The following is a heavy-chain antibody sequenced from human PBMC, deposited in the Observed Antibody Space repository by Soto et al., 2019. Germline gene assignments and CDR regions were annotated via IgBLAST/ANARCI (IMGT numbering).Heavy chain of an antibody. CDR3: ARAGDSSGPVALGY. D-gene: IGHD6-19*01. Sequence: SQTLSLTCAVSGGSISSVGSSWSWILQPPVKGLEWIGYIYLSGSTYYKPSFKSRVTISVVRAKNQFSLKLSSVTAADTAVYYCARAGDSSGPVALGYWGQGTLVTVSS. CDR1: GGSISSVGSS. CDR2: IYLSGST. J-gene: IGHJ4*02. V-gene: IGHV4-30-2*01.